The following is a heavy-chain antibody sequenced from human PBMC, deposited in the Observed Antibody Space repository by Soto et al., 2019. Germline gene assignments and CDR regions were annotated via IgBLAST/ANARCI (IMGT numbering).Heavy chain of an antibody. D-gene: IGHD2-15*01. V-gene: IGHV3-74*01. CDR1: GFTFSNYW. CDR2: VKSDGSST. CDR3: ARDERRYCSGGSCYSRHYYYYMDV. Sequence: GESLKISCVGSGFTFSNYWMHWVRQAPGKGLEWVSRVKSDGSSTSYADSVKGRFTISRDNAKNSLYLQMNSLRADDTAVYYCARDERRYCSGGSCYSRHYYYYMDVWGKGTTVTVSS. J-gene: IGHJ6*03.